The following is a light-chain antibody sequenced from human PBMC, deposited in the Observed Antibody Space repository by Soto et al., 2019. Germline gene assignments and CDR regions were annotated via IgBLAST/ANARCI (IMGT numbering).Light chain of an antibody. V-gene: IGKV1-5*01. CDR1: QSISSW. J-gene: IGKJ1*01. Sequence: DIQMTQSPSTLSASVGDRVTIHCRASQSISSWLAWYQKKPGKAPKLLIYDASSLESGVPSRFSGSGSGTEFTLTISSLQPDDFATYYCQQYNSYSTWTFGQGTKVDIK. CDR3: QQYNSYSTWT. CDR2: DAS.